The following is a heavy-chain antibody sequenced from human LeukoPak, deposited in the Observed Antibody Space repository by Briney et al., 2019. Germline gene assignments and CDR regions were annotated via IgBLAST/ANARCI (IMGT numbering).Heavy chain of an antibody. CDR2: IYYSGST. J-gene: IGHJ6*02. CDR1: GGSISSYY. V-gene: IGHV4-59*08. CDR3: ARLRGYCSSTSCYTAYYYYGMDV. Sequence: SETLSLTCTVSGGSISSYYWSWIRQPPGKGLEWIGYIYYSGSTNYNPSLKSRVTISVDTSKNQFSLKLSSVTAADTAVSYCARLRGYCSSTSCYTAYYYYGMDVWGQGTTVTVSS. D-gene: IGHD2-2*02.